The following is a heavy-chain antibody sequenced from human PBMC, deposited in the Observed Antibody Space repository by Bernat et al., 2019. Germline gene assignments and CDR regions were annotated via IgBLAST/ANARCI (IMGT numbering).Heavy chain of an antibody. CDR1: GFTFSSYW. CDR3: ARSGQYSSGWYCIDY. V-gene: IGHV3-7*03. Sequence: EVQLVESGGGLVQPGGSLRLSCAASGFTFSSYWMSWVRQAPGKGLEWVANIKQDGSVKYYVDSVKGRFTISRDNAKNSLYLQMNSLRAEDTAAYYCARSGQYSSGWYCIDYWGQGTLVTVSS. D-gene: IGHD6-19*01. CDR2: IKQDGSVK. J-gene: IGHJ4*02.